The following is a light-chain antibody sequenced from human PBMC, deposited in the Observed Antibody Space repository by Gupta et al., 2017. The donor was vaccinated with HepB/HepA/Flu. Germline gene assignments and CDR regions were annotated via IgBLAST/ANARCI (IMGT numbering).Light chain of an antibody. J-gene: IGKJ2*01. Sequence: DIQMTQSPLFLSASVGDRVTLSCRASQSINSYLNWYQQKVGTAPKLLIYATSTLQSGVPSRFSGSGYGTDFTLSISDVQPEDFATYYCQQTVTAPNTFGQGTKLDIK. CDR1: QSINSY. CDR3: QQTVTAPNT. CDR2: ATS. V-gene: IGKV1-39*01.